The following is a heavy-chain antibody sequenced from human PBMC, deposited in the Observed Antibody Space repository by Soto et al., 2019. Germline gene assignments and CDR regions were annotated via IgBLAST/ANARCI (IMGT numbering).Heavy chain of an antibody. CDR3: ARDSYYYDSSGYYTTTHSRLFGY. J-gene: IGHJ4*02. V-gene: IGHV3-21*01. CDR2: ISSSSSYI. CDR1: GFTFSSYS. D-gene: IGHD3-22*01. Sequence: NPGGSLRLSCAASGFTFSSYSMNWVRQAPGKGLEWVSSISSSSSYIYYADSVKGRFTISRDNAKNSLYLQMNSLRAEDTAVYYCARDSYYYDSSGYYTTTHSRLFGYWGQGTLVTVSS.